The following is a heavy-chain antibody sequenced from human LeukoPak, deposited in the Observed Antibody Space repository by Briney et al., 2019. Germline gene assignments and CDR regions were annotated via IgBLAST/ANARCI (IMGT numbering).Heavy chain of an antibody. CDR1: GALISSGSYS. D-gene: IGHD1-26*01. CDR3: AREVRSAWASFDP. V-gene: IGHV4-61*02. Sequence: PSQTLFLTCTVPGALISSGSYSRSWIRQPAGKGLEWLGRMYTSGSTNYNTSLKSRVTISVDTSKNQFSLKLSSVTAADTAVYYCAREVRSAWASFDPWGQGTLVTVSS. CDR2: MYTSGST. J-gene: IGHJ5*02.